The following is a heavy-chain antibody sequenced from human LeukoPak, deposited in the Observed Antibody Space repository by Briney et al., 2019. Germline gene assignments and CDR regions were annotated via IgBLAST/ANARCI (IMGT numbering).Heavy chain of an antibody. CDR2: ISYDGSDK. D-gene: IGHD1-26*01. V-gene: IGHV3-30-3*01. Sequence: GGSLGLSCAASGFTFSSYAMHWVRQAPGKGLEWVAVISYDGSDKYYADSVKGRFTISRDNSKNTLYLQMNSLRAEDTAVYYCARDLYVRELDYWGQGTLVTVSS. J-gene: IGHJ4*02. CDR1: GFTFSSYA. CDR3: ARDLYVRELDY.